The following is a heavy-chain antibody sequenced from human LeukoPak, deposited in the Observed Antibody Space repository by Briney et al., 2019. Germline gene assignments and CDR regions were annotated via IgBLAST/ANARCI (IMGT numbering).Heavy chain of an antibody. CDR2: ISGSGGST. V-gene: IGHV3-23*01. Sequence: PGGSLRVSCGVSGFSFSNYAMSWVRQAPGKRLEWVSGISGSGGSTYYTDSMKGRFTISRDNSKNTLYLQMNSLRADDTAVYFCARAGQQLVPYYFNYWGQGILVTVSS. D-gene: IGHD6-13*01. CDR3: ARAGQQLVPYYFNY. CDR1: GFSFSNYA. J-gene: IGHJ4*02.